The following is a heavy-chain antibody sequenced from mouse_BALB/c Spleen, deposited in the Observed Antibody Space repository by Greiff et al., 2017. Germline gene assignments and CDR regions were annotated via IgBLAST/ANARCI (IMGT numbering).Heavy chain of an antibody. CDR1: GFTFSSYG. CDR2: INSNGGST. D-gene: IGHD2-2*01. Sequence: EVMLVESGGGLVQPGGSLKLSCAASGFTFSSYGMSWVRQTPDKRLELVATINSNGGSTYYPDSVKGRFTISRDNAKNTLYLQMSSLKSEDTAMYYCARVYYGSYFDYWGQGTTLTVSS. CDR3: ARVYYGSYFDY. J-gene: IGHJ2*01. V-gene: IGHV5-6-3*01.